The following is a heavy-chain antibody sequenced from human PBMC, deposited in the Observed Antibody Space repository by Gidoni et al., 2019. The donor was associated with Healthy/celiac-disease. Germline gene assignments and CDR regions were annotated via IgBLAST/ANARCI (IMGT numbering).Heavy chain of an antibody. J-gene: IGHJ5*02. V-gene: IGHV3-33*01. CDR1: GFTFSSYG. CDR3: ARDLGASNPRPGCFDP. CDR2: IWFDGTNK. Sequence: QVQLVESGGGVVQPGRSLRLSCAASGFTFSSYGMLWVRQAPGKGLEWVAFIWFDGTNKYYADSVKGRFTISRDNSKNTLSLQMNSLRAEDTAVYYCARDLGASNPRPGCFDPWGQGTLVTVSS. D-gene: IGHD3-10*01.